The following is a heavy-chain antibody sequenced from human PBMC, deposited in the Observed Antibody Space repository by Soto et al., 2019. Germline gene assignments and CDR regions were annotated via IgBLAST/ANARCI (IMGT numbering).Heavy chain of an antibody. CDR3: ARGGGYCSGGSCPRDNWFDP. V-gene: IGHV1-69*06. Sequence: ASVKVSCKASGGTFSSYAISWVRQAPGQGLEWMGGIIPIFGTANYAQKFQGRVTITADKSTSTAYMELSSLRSEDTAVYYCARGGGYCSGGSCPRDNWFDPWGQGTLVTVSS. CDR1: GGTFSSYA. CDR2: IIPIFGTA. J-gene: IGHJ5*02. D-gene: IGHD2-15*01.